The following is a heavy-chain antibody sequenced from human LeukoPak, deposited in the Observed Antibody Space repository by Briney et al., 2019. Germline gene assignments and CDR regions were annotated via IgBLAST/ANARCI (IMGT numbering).Heavy chain of an antibody. V-gene: IGHV4-34*01. CDR3: ARGRGYDFWSGYYKNWYDP. Sequence: SETLSLTCAVYGGSFSGYYWSRIRQPPGKGLEWIGEINHSGSTNYNPSLKSRVTISVDTSKNQFSLKLSSVTAADTAVYYCARGRGYDFWSGYYKNWYDPWGQGTLVTVSS. CDR2: INHSGST. CDR1: GGSFSGYY. J-gene: IGHJ5*02. D-gene: IGHD3-3*01.